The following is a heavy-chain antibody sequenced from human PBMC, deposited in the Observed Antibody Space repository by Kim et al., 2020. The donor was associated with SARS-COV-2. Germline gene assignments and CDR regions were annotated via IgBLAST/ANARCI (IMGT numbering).Heavy chain of an antibody. CDR1: GGTFSSYA. V-gene: IGHV1-69*13. D-gene: IGHD6-13*01. J-gene: IGHJ6*02. Sequence: SVKVSCKASGGTFSSYAISWVRQAPGQGLEWMGGIIPIFGTANYAQKFQGRVTITADESTSTAYMELSSLRSEDTAVYYCARSPSPGYSSSWYYYYGMDVWGQGTTVTVSS. CDR3: ARSPSPGYSSSWYYYYGMDV. CDR2: IIPIFGTA.